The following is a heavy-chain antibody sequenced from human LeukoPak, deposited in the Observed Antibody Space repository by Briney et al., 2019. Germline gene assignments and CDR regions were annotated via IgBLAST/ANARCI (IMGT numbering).Heavy chain of an antibody. J-gene: IGHJ3*02. CDR3: ARSDGYGLVGI. CDR1: GVSISSGSNY. CDR2: IYSSGNT. D-gene: IGHD3-10*01. Sequence: ASETLSLTCRASGVSISSGSNYWGWIRQPPGKTLEWVGSIYSSGNTYYNPSLKSRVIILIDTAKNHFSLNLSSVTAADTVVYYCARSDGYGLVGIWGQGTMVTVSS. V-gene: IGHV4-39*07.